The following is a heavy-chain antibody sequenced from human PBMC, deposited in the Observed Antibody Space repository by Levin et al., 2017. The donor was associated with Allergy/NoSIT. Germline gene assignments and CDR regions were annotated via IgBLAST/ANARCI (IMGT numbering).Heavy chain of an antibody. CDR3: AKDARTLWFGELYHDY. CDR1: GFTFSSYA. D-gene: IGHD3-10*01. CDR2: ISGSGGST. V-gene: IGHV3-23*01. J-gene: IGHJ4*02. Sequence: GGSLRLSCAASGFTFSSYAMSWVRQAPGKGLEWVSAISGSGGSTYYADSVKGRFTISRDNSKNTLYLQMNSLRAEDTAVYYCAKDARTLWFGELYHDYWGQGTLVTVSS.